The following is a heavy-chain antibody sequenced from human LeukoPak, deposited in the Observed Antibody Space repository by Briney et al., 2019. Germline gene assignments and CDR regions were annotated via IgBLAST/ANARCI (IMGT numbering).Heavy chain of an antibody. J-gene: IGHJ4*02. CDR1: GFTLSSYA. Sequence: PAGPLRLSCAASGFTLSSYAMSWVRQAPGKGLEWVSAISGSGGSTYYADSVKGRFTISRDNSKNTLYLQMNSLRAEDTAVYYCAKDALAAAGIYYFDYWGQGTLVTVSS. V-gene: IGHV3-23*01. CDR2: ISGSGGST. CDR3: AKDALAAAGIYYFDY. D-gene: IGHD6-13*01.